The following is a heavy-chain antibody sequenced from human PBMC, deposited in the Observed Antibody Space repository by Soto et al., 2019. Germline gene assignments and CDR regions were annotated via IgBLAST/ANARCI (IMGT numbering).Heavy chain of an antibody. V-gene: IGHV3-33*01. J-gene: IGHJ4*02. D-gene: IGHD6-19*01. CDR1: GFTFCSYG. Sequence: QVQLVESGGGVVQPGNSLRLSCAASGFTFCSYGMHWVRQAPGKGLEWVAVIWYDGSNKYYADSVKGRFTISRDNSKNTLYLQMNSLRAEDTAVYYCARDQQWLVRFYFDFWGQGTLVTVSS. CDR2: IWYDGSNK. CDR3: ARDQQWLVRFYFDF.